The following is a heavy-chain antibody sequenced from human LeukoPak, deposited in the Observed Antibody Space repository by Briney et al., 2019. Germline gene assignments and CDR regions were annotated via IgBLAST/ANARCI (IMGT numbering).Heavy chain of an antibody. CDR1: GFTFSSYS. V-gene: IGHV3-48*04. J-gene: IGHJ6*04. CDR3: AELGITMIGGV. CDR2: ISTSTTTI. D-gene: IGHD3-10*02. Sequence: GGSLRLSCEASGFTFSSYSMNWVRQAPGKGLEWISYISTSTTTIYYADSVKGRFTISRDNAKNSLYLQMNSLRAEDTAVYYCAELGITMIGGVWGKGTTVTISS.